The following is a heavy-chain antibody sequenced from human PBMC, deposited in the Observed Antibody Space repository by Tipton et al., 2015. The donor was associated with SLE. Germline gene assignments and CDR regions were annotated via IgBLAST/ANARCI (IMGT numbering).Heavy chain of an antibody. Sequence: LRLSCAVYGGSFSAYYWTWIRQPPGKGLEWIGEINHSGSTNYNPSLKSRVTISLDTSKNQFSLQLSSVIAADTAMYYCALEGYCTNTSCYAWGQGTLVTVSS. J-gene: IGHJ4*02. V-gene: IGHV4-34*01. CDR1: GGSFSAYY. D-gene: IGHD2-2*01. CDR2: INHSGST. CDR3: ALEGYCTNTSCYA.